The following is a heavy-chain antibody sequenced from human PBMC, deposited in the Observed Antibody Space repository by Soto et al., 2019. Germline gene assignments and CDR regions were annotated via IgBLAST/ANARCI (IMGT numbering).Heavy chain of an antibody. CDR2: ISAYNGNT. V-gene: IGHV1-18*01. Sequence: QVQLVQSGAEVKKPGASVKVSCKASGYTFTSYGISWVRQAPGQGLEWMGWISAYNGNTNYAQKLQGRVTMTTDTATSTAYMELRSRRSDDTAVYYCAREGITGTTLWDYYYGMDVWGQGTTVTVSS. J-gene: IGHJ6*02. CDR3: AREGITGTTLWDYYYGMDV. CDR1: GYTFTSYG. D-gene: IGHD1-20*01.